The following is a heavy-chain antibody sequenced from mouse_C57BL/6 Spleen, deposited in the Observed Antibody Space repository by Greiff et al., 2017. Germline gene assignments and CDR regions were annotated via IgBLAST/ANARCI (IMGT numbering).Heavy chain of an antibody. CDR3: ARGGYYVYFDY. V-gene: IGHV1-55*01. CDR1: GYTFTSYW. D-gene: IGHD2-3*01. J-gene: IGHJ2*01. CDR2: IYPGGGST. Sequence: QVQLQQPGAELVKPGASVKMSCKASGYTFTSYWITWVKQRPGQGLEWIGDIYPGGGSTNYNGKFKSKATLTVGTASSTAYMQLSSLTSEDSAVYYCARGGYYVYFDYWGQGTTRTVSS.